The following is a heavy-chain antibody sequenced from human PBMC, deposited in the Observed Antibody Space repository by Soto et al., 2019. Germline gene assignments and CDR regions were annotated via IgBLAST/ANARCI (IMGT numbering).Heavy chain of an antibody. V-gene: IGHV5-51*01. D-gene: IGHD6-13*01. CDR1: GYKLTNYW. CDR3: ARRHSNWYFFDY. Sequence: GESLQISYKGSGYKLTNYWIAWVRQMTGKGLEWMGIIYPGDSDTRYSPSFQGQVTISADKSISTAYLQWSSLKASDTAMYYWARRHSNWYFFDYWGQGSQVTVSS. CDR2: IYPGDSDT. J-gene: IGHJ4*02.